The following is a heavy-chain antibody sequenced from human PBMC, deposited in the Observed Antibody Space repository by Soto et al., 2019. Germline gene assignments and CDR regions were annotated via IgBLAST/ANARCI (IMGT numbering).Heavy chain of an antibody. CDR1: GYTFTSYC. CDR2: ISAYNGNT. D-gene: IGHD3-3*01. Sequence: ASVRVPCKASGYTFTSYCISWVRPAPGQGLELMGWISAYNGNTNYEQKLQGRVTRETDTSRSTDSMDRSRRRSDDTAVYYCDREDYDCWRRLSAIASWGRGKVIT. CDR3: DREDYDCWRRLSAIAS. J-gene: IGHJ3*01. V-gene: IGHV1-18*01.